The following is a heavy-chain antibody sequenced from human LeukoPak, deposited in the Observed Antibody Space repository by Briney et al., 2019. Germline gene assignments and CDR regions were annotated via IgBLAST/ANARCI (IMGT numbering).Heavy chain of an antibody. V-gene: IGHV3-74*01. D-gene: IGHD2-21*01. CDR1: EFDFFSYG. CDR3: AREASSLFN. Sequence: GGSLRLSCVASEFDFFSYGMQWVRQAPGKGLVWVSRIFTDGSTTSYADSVKGRFTISRDNAKNSLYLQMNSLRVEDTAVYYCAREASSLFNWGQGTLVTVSS. CDR2: IFTDGSTT. J-gene: IGHJ4*02.